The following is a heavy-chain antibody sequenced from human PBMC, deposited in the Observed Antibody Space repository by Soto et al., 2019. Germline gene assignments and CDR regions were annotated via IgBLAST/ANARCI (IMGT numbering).Heavy chain of an antibody. Sequence: ASVKVSCKASGYTFTSYAMHWVRQAPGQRLEWMGWINAGNGNTKYSQKFQGRVTITRDTSASTAYMELSSLRSEDTAVYYCARDRLQSYYDYYGMDVWGQGTTVTVSS. J-gene: IGHJ6*02. V-gene: IGHV1-3*01. CDR3: ARDRLQSYYDYYGMDV. CDR1: GYTFTSYA. CDR2: INAGNGNT. D-gene: IGHD4-4*01.